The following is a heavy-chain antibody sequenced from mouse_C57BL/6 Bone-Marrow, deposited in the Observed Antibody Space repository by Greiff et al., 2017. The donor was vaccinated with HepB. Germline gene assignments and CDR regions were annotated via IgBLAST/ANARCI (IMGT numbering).Heavy chain of an antibody. CDR1: GFTFSSYA. D-gene: IGHD1-1*01. J-gene: IGHJ2*01. CDR2: ISDGGSYT. CDR3: ARGTVVARDYFDY. Sequence: EVKLVESGGGLVKPGGSLKLSCAATGFTFSSYAMSWVRQTPEKRLEWVATISDGGSYTYYPDNVKGRFTISRDNAKNNLYLQMSHLKSEDTAMYYCARGTVVARDYFDYWGQGTTLTVSS. V-gene: IGHV5-4*03.